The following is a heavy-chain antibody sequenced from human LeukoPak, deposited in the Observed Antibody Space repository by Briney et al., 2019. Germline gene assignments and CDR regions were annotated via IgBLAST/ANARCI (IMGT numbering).Heavy chain of an antibody. CDR2: IRTKANSYAT. Sequence: GGSLRLSCAASGFTFSGSSIHWVRQASGKGLEWVGLIRTKANSYATAHAASVTGRFTISRDDSKDTSYLQMNSLKTEDTALYFCTTSYSGNSWYDWFGPWGQGTLVTVSS. J-gene: IGHJ5*02. D-gene: IGHD6-13*01. CDR1: GFTFSGSS. V-gene: IGHV3-73*01. CDR3: TTSYSGNSWYDWFGP.